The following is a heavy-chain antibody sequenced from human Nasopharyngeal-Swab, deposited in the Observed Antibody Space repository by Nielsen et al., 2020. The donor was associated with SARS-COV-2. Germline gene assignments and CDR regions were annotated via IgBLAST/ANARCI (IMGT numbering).Heavy chain of an antibody. CDR3: ARTGYSGSYPYYYYYYGMDV. J-gene: IGHJ6*02. CDR2: MNPNSGNT. Sequence: ASVKVSCKASGYTFTSYDINWVRQATGQGREWMGWMNPNSGNTGYAQKFQGRVTMTRNTSISTAYMELSSLRSEDTAVYYCARTGYSGSYPYYYYYYGMDVWGQGTTVTVSS. CDR1: GYTFTSYD. V-gene: IGHV1-8*01. D-gene: IGHD1-26*01.